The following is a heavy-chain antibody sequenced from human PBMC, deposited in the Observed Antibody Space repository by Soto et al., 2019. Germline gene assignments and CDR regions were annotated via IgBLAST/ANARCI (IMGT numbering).Heavy chain of an antibody. CDR1: GFTFSSYG. Sequence: QVQLVESGGGVVQPGRSLRLSCAASGFTFSSYGMHWVRQAPGKGLEWVAVIWYDGSNKYYADSVKGRFTISRDNSKKTMYLQMNSLRAEDTAVYYCARSEGIVATTTFFDYWGQGTLVTVSS. V-gene: IGHV3-33*01. D-gene: IGHD5-12*01. J-gene: IGHJ4*02. CDR2: IWYDGSNK. CDR3: ARSEGIVATTTFFDY.